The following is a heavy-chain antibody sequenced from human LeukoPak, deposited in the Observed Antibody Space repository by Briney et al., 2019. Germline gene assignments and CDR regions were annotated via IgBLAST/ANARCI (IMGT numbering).Heavy chain of an antibody. V-gene: IGHV1-46*01. Sequence: GASVKVSCKASEYTFTSYYIHWVRQAPGQGLEWMGIINPSGGSTSYAQKFQGRVTMTRDMSTSTVYMELSSLRSEDAAVYYCAASPRVLYYYYYMDVWGKGTTVTISS. CDR2: INPSGGST. J-gene: IGHJ6*03. CDR1: EYTFTSYY. CDR3: AASPRVLYYYYYMDV. D-gene: IGHD3-3*01.